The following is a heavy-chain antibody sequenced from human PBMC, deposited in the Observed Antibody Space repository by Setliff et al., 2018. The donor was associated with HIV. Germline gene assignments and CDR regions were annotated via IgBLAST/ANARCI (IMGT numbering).Heavy chain of an antibody. D-gene: IGHD6-19*01. V-gene: IGHV4-59*06. Sequence: SETLSLTCTVSGGSISSYYWSWIRQPPGKGLEWIGYIYYSGSTYYNSSLKSRVTISVDPSKSQFSLKLSSVTAADTAVYYCAGESSIAVAEYFQHWGQGTLVTVSS. CDR1: GGSISSYY. J-gene: IGHJ1*01. CDR2: IYYSGST. CDR3: AGESSIAVAEYFQH.